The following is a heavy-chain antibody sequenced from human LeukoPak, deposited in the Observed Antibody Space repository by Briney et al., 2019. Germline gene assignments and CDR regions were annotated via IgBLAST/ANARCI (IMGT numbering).Heavy chain of an antibody. CDR3: ARVRGYCSSTSCLGELDY. D-gene: IGHD2-2*01. Sequence: ASVKVSCKASGGTFSSYAISWVRQAPGQGLEWMGWISAYNGNTNYAQKLQGRVTMTTDTSTSTAYMELRSLRSDDTAVYYCARVRGYCSSTSCLGELDYWGQGTLVTVSS. CDR1: GGTFSSYA. CDR2: ISAYNGNT. J-gene: IGHJ4*02. V-gene: IGHV1-18*01.